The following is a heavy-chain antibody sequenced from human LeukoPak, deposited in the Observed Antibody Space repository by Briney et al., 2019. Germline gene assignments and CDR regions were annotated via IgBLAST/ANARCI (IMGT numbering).Heavy chain of an antibody. D-gene: IGHD6-13*01. V-gene: IGHV3-23*01. CDR1: GFTFSSFS. CDR2: ISRSGDAT. J-gene: IGHJ4*02. CDR3: ARGSLGSWFFFDY. Sequence: PGGSLRLSCAASGFTFSSFSMAWVRQAPGKGPEWVSTISRSGDATYYADSVKGRFTISRDNSWNTLYLQMSSQRVDDTALYYCARGSLGSWFFFDYWGQGTLVTASS.